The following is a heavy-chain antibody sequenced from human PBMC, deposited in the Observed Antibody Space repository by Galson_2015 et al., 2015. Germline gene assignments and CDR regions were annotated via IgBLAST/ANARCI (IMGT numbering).Heavy chain of an antibody. CDR1: STYY. V-gene: IGHV4-34*01. J-gene: IGHJ4*02. D-gene: IGHD3-22*01. CDR2: INHSGST. Sequence: STYYWSWIRQPPGKGLEWIGEINHSGSTNYNPSLKSRVTISVDTSKNQFSLKLSSVTAADTAVYYCARYYYDSSGYYWRMSYFDYWGQGTLVTVSS. CDR3: ARYYYDSSGYYWRMSYFDY.